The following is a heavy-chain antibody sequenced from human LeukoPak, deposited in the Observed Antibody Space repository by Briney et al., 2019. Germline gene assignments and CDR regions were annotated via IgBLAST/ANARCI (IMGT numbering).Heavy chain of an antibody. D-gene: IGHD3-22*01. CDR1: GGSISSYY. Sequence: SETLSLTCAVSGGSISSYYWSWIRQPPGKGLEWIGYIYYSGSTNYNPSLKSRVTISVDTSKNQFSLKLSSVTAADTAVYYCASSYYYDSSGYFRWGQGTPVTVSS. J-gene: IGHJ4*02. V-gene: IGHV4-59*01. CDR3: ASSYYYDSSGYFR. CDR2: IYYSGST.